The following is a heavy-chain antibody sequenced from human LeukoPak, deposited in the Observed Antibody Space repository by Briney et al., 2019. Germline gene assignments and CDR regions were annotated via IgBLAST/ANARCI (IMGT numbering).Heavy chain of an antibody. V-gene: IGHV5-51*01. CDR1: GYSFTSYW. J-gene: IGHJ4*02. D-gene: IGHD5-18*01. CDR2: IYPGDSDT. CDR3: ARLQTAYTAMVSSRLYYFDY. Sequence: GESLKISCKGSGYSFTSYWIGWVRQMPGKGLEWMGIIYPGDSDTRYSPSFQGQVTISADKSISTAYLQWSSLKASDTAMYYCARLQTAYTAMVSSRLYYFDYWGQGTLVTVSS.